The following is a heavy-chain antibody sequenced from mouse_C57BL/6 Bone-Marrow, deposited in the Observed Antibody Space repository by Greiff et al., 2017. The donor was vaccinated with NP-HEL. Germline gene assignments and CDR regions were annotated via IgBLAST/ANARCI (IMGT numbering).Heavy chain of an antibody. CDR3: ARRHRDYAMDY. Sequence: EVMLVESGGGLVKPGGSLKLSCAASGFTFSDYGMHWVRQAPEKGLEWVAYISSGSSTIYYADTVKGRFTISRDNAKNTLFLQMTSLRSEDTAMYYCARRHRDYAMDYWGQGTSVTVSS. D-gene: IGHD2-14*01. V-gene: IGHV5-17*01. CDR1: GFTFSDYG. J-gene: IGHJ4*01. CDR2: ISSGSSTI.